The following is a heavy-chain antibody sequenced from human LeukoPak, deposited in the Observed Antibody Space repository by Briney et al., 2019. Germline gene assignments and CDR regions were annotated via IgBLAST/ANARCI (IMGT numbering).Heavy chain of an antibody. J-gene: IGHJ4*02. CDR2: ISSSSSYI. V-gene: IGHV3-21*01. CDR3: ARGPRAYSSSPTYYFDY. Sequence: GGSLRLSCVASGFTFSNYWMSWVRQAPGKGLEWVSSISSSSSYIYYADSVKGRFTISRDNSKNTLYLQMNSLRAEDTAVYYCARGPRAYSSSPTYYFDYWGQGTLVTVSS. CDR1: GFTFSNYW. D-gene: IGHD6-6*01.